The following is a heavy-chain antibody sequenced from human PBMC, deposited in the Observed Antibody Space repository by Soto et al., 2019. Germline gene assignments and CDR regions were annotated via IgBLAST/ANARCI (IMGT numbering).Heavy chain of an antibody. CDR1: GFTFSSYA. Sequence: EVQLLESGGGLVQPGGSLRLSCAASGFTFSSYAMSWVRQAPGKGLEWVSAISGSGGSTYYADSVKGRFTISRDNSKNTLYLQMNGLRAADTGVYDCAKVTRDSSGWFYYYGMDVWGPGTTVTVSS. V-gene: IGHV3-23*01. J-gene: IGHJ6*02. CDR2: ISGSGGST. CDR3: AKVTRDSSGWFYYYGMDV. D-gene: IGHD6-19*01.